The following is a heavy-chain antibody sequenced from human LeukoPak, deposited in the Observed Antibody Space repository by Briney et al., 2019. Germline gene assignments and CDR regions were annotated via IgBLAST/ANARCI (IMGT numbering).Heavy chain of an antibody. J-gene: IGHJ6*04. V-gene: IGHV1-69*13. Sequence: SVKVSCKASGGTFSSYAISWVRQAPGQGLEWMGGIIPIFGTANYAQKFQGRVTITADESTSTAYMELSSLRSEDTAVYYCARAIRYFDWLLPFGMDVWSKGTTVTVSS. CDR2: IIPIFGTA. D-gene: IGHD3-9*01. CDR1: GGTFSSYA. CDR3: ARAIRYFDWLLPFGMDV.